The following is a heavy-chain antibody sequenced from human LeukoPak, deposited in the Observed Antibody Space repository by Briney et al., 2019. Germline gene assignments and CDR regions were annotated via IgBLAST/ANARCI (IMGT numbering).Heavy chain of an antibody. D-gene: IGHD6-19*01. CDR1: GFTFSSYS. V-gene: IGHV3-21*01. J-gene: IGHJ6*02. CDR3: AREAYSSGWYSSYYYGMDV. CDR2: ISISSSYI. Sequence: GGSLRLSCAASGFTFSSYSMNWVRQAPGKWLEWVSSISISSSYIYYADSVKGRFTISRDNAKNSLYLQMNSLRAEDTAVYYCAREAYSSGWYSSYYYGMDVWGQGTTVTVSS.